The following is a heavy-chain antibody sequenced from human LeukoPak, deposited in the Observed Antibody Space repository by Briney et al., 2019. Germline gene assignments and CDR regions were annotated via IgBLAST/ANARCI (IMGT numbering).Heavy chain of an antibody. CDR1: GFTFSSYG. CDR2: IYSGGST. V-gene: IGHV3-66*01. J-gene: IGHJ6*04. Sequence: GGSLRLSCAASGFTFSSYGMSWVRQAPGKGLEWVSVIYSGGSTYYADSVKGRFTISRDNSKNTLYLQMNSLRAEDTAVYYRAELGITMIGGVWGKGTTVTISS. CDR3: AELGITMIGGV. D-gene: IGHD3-10*02.